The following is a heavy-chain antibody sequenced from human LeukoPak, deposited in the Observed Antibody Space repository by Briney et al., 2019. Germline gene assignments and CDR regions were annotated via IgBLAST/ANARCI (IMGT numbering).Heavy chain of an antibody. CDR1: GFTFSSYG. CDR2: ISYDGSNK. D-gene: IGHD2-2*01. CDR3: AREYCSSTSCRNYCYYGMDV. Sequence: GGSLRLSCAASGFTFSSYGMHWVRQAPGKGLEWVAVISYDGSNKYYADSVKGRFTISRDNSKNTLYLQMNGLRAEDTAVYYCAREYCSSTSCRNYCYYGMDVWGQGTTVTVSS. J-gene: IGHJ6*02. V-gene: IGHV3-30*03.